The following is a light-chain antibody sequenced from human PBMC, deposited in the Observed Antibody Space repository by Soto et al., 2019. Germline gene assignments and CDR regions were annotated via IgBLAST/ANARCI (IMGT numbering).Light chain of an antibody. CDR3: QSFDISLTAAA. J-gene: IGLJ2*01. Sequence: QSVLTQPPSVSGAPGQRVTISCTGTSSNIGAGYDVHWYLQLPGTAPKLLIYDNTNRPSGVPDRFSASRSGTSASLAITGLQADDEADYYCQSFDISLTAAAIGGGTKVTVL. CDR1: SSNIGAGYD. CDR2: DNT. V-gene: IGLV1-40*01.